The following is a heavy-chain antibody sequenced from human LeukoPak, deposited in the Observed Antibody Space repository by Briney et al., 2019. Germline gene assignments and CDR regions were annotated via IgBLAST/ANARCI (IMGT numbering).Heavy chain of an antibody. Sequence: GGSLRLSCAASGFTFDDYAMHWVRHAPGKGLEWVSGISWNSGSIGYADSVKGRFTISRDNAKNSLYLQMNSLRAGDTALYYCAKAFYDSSGYSDHDAFDIWGQGTMVTVSS. CDR3: AKAFYDSSGYSDHDAFDI. J-gene: IGHJ3*02. CDR1: GFTFDDYA. D-gene: IGHD3-22*01. CDR2: ISWNSGSI. V-gene: IGHV3-9*01.